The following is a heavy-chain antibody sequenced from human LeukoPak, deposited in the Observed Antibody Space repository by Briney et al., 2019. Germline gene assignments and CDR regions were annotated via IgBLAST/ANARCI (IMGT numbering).Heavy chain of an antibody. Sequence: ASVKVSCKASGYTFTSYGISSVRQAPGQGLEWMGWISAYNGNTNYAQKLQGRVTMTTDTSTSTAYMELRSLRSDDTAVYYCASLDILTGYYPPYNWFDPWGQGTLVTVSS. J-gene: IGHJ5*02. V-gene: IGHV1-18*01. CDR2: ISAYNGNT. CDR1: GYTFTSYG. CDR3: ASLDILTGYYPPYNWFDP. D-gene: IGHD3-9*01.